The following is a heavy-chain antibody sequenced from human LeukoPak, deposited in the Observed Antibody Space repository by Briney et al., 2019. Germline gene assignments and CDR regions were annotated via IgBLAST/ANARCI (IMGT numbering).Heavy chain of an antibody. Sequence: GGSLRLSCATSGFTFTTYWMSWVRQAPGKGLEWVANINQGGSGRYYVDSVKGRFTVPRDNARNSLYLQMDSLRAEDTGVYYCARDHYVPHYWGQGTLVTVSS. CDR3: ARDHYVPHY. V-gene: IGHV3-7*01. CDR1: GFTFTTYW. J-gene: IGHJ4*02. D-gene: IGHD3-10*02. CDR2: INQGGSGR.